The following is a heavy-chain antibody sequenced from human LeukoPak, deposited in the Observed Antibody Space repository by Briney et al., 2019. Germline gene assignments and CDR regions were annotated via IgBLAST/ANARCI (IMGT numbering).Heavy chain of an antibody. D-gene: IGHD3-10*01. CDR1: GFTFNNFG. CDR3: ARDWGTMVRAFDY. V-gene: IGHV3-30*03. J-gene: IGHJ4*02. CDR2: ISYDGSDE. Sequence: PGRSLRLSCAASGFTFNNFGMHWVRQAPGKGLEWVAMISYDGSDEYYADSVKGRFTISRDNAKNSLYLQMNSLRAEDTAVYYCARDWGTMVRAFDYWGQGTLVTVSS.